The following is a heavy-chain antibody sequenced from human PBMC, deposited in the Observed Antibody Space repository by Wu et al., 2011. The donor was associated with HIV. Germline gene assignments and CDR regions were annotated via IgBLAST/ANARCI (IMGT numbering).Heavy chain of an antibody. CDR2: IIPMFGTA. D-gene: IGHD6-13*01. CDR1: GGTFSSYG. Sequence: QVQVVQSGPEVKKPGSSVKVSCKVSGGTFSSYGIDWVRQAPGQRFEWMGRIIPMFGTANYAQKFQDRVTITADKSTSTGYLELSSLKSEDTAVYYCARDRTVGSSSWSDAFDIWGQGQWSPSLQ. V-gene: IGHV1-69*14. CDR3: ARDRTVGSSSWSDAFDI. J-gene: IGHJ3*02.